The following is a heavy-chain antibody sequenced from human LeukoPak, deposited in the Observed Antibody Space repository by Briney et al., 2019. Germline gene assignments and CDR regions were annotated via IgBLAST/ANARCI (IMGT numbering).Heavy chain of an antibody. CDR1: GGSFSGYY. D-gene: IGHD6-13*01. V-gene: IGHV4-34*01. J-gene: IGHJ6*04. Sequence: PSETLSLTCAVYGGSFSGYYWSWIRQPPGKGLEWIGEINHSGSTNYNPSLKSRVTISVDTSKNQFSLKLGSVTAADTAVYYCAGNSAAAGYGMDVWGKGTTVTVSS. CDR2: INHSGST. CDR3: AGNSAAAGYGMDV.